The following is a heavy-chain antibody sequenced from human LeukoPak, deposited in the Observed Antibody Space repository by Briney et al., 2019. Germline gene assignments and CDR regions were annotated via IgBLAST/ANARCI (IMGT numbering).Heavy chain of an antibody. J-gene: IGHJ4*02. CDR2: ISGSGGST. Sequence: GGSLRLSCAASGFTFSSYAMSWVRQAPGKGLEWVSVISGSGGSTYYADSVKGRFTISRDNSKNTLYLQVNSLRAEDTAVYYCAKTVRGVIPYYFDYWGQGTLVTVSS. D-gene: IGHD3-10*01. CDR3: AKTVRGVIPYYFDY. CDR1: GFTFSSYA. V-gene: IGHV3-23*01.